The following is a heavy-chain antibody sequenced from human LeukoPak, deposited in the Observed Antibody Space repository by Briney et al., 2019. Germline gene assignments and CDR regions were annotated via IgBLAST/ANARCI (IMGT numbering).Heavy chain of an antibody. V-gene: IGHV1-69*04. CDR3: ARGLGEEGYYDSSGYYSVDY. Sequence: PGGSLRLSCAASGFTFSSYAISWVRQAPGQGLEWMGRIIPILGIANYAQKFQGRVTITADKSTSTAYMELSSLRSEDTAVYYCARGLGEEGYYDSSGYYSVDYWGQGTLVTVSS. D-gene: IGHD3-22*01. CDR1: GFTFSSYA. CDR2: IIPILGIA. J-gene: IGHJ4*02.